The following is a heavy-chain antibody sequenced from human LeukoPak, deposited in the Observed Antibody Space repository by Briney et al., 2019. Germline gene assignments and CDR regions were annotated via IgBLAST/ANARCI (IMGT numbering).Heavy chain of an antibody. J-gene: IGHJ4*02. CDR1: GYSISSGYL. D-gene: IGHD6-13*01. Sequence: SETLSVTCDVSGYSISSGYLWGWIRQPPGKGLEWIGRIYHIGTTHYNPSLKSRVTISVDTSNNRFSLRLTSVIAADTAVYYCARVGYMSRWYNADYWGQGAVVSVSS. V-gene: IGHV4-38-2*01. CDR2: IYHIGTT. CDR3: ARVGYMSRWYNADY.